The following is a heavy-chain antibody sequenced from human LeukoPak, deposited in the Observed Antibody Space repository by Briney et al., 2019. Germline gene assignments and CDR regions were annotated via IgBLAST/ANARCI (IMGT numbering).Heavy chain of an antibody. V-gene: IGHV4-30-2*01. CDR1: GGSISSGDYF. J-gene: IGHJ3*02. CDR2: IYRSGST. Sequence: SETLSLTCTVSGGSISSGDYFWGWIRQPPGKGLEWIGHIYRSGSTYYNPSLKSRVTISVDRSKNQFSLNLSSVTAADTAVYYCARYSSSGAFDIWGQGTMVTVSS. D-gene: IGHD6-6*01. CDR3: ARYSSSGAFDI.